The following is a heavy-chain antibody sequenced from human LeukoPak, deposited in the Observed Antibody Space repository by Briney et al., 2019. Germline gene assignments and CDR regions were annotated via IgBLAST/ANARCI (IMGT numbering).Heavy chain of an antibody. V-gene: IGHV4-34*11. CDR1: GGSFSGIY. Sequence: SETLSLTCAVYGGSFSGIYWSWIRQSPGKGLEWIGVIYLTGSTTYNPSLKSRVTISVDTSKKQVSLELTSVTAADTAVYYCARPLTPDDAFDIWGQGTMVTVSS. CDR3: ARPLTPDDAFDI. D-gene: IGHD1-14*01. CDR2: IYLTGST. J-gene: IGHJ3*02.